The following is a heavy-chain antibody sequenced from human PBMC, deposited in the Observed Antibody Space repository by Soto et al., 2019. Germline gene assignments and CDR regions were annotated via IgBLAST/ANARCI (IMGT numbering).Heavy chain of an antibody. Sequence: GESLKISCKGSGYSFTSYWIGWVRQMPGKGLEWMGIIYPGDSDTRYSPSFQGQVTISADKSISTAYLQWSSLKASDTAMYYCAKGPGSYCSGGSCYGMDVWAQGTTVTVSS. CDR1: GYSFTSYW. V-gene: IGHV5-51*01. CDR3: AKGPGSYCSGGSCYGMDV. J-gene: IGHJ6*02. D-gene: IGHD2-15*01. CDR2: IYPGDSDT.